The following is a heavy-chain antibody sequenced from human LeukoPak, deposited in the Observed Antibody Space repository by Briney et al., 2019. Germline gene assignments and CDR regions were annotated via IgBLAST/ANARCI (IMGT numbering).Heavy chain of an antibody. V-gene: IGHV4-59*01. CDR3: ATESIAAAGKFDY. Sequence: PSETLSLTCTVSGGSISSYYWSWIRQPPGKGLEWIGYIYYSGSTNYNPSLKSRVTISVDTSKNQFPLKLSSVTAADTAVYYCATESIAAAGKFDYWGQGTLVTVSS. CDR2: IYYSGST. CDR1: GGSISSYY. D-gene: IGHD6-13*01. J-gene: IGHJ4*02.